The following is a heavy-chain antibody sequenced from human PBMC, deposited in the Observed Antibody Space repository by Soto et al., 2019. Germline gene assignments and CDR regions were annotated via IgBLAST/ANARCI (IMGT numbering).Heavy chain of an antibody. D-gene: IGHD1-1*01. J-gene: IGHJ6*02. CDR1: GFTFSIYA. CDR3: ARXLTGTHLFSYYYYGMDV. Sequence: PGESLKISCAASGFTFSIYAMHWVRQAPGKGLEWAAVISYDGSNKYYADSVKGRFTISRDNSKNTLYLQMNSLRAEDTTVYYCARXLTGTHLFSYYYYGMDVWDQGTAVTVSS. CDR2: ISYDGSNK. V-gene: IGHV3-30-3*01.